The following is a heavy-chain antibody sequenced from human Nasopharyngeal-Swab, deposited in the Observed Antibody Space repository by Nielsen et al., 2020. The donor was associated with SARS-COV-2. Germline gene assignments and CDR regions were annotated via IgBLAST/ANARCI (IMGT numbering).Heavy chain of an antibody. V-gene: IGHV1-8*01. CDR3: ARTYSSSSPYYYYGMDV. CDR2: MNPNSGNT. Sequence: WVRQAPGQGLEWMGWMNPNSGNTGYAQKFQGRVTMTRNTSISTAYMELSSLGSEDTAVYYCARTYSSSSPYYYYGMDVWGQGTTVTVSS. J-gene: IGHJ6*02. D-gene: IGHD6-6*01.